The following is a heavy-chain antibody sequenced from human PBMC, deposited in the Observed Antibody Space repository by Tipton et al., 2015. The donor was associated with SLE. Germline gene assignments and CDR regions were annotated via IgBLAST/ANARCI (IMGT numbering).Heavy chain of an antibody. V-gene: IGHV1-69*01. J-gene: IGHJ4*02. D-gene: IGHD3-22*01. Sequence: QSGPEVKKPGSSVKVSCKASGGTFSSYAISWVRQAPGQGLEWMGGIIPIFGTANYAQKFQGRVTITADESTRTAYMELSSLRSEDTAVYYWASPSYNNDSSGYSPFDYWGQGSLVTVS. CDR1: GGTFSSYA. CDR2: IIPIFGTA. CDR3: ASPSYNNDSSGYSPFDY.